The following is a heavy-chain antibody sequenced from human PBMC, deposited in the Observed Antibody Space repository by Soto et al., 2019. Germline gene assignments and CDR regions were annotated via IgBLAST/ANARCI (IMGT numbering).Heavy chain of an antibody. J-gene: IGHJ4*02. Sequence: PSETLSLTCTVSGGSISSSSYYWGWIRQPPGKGLEWIGSIYYSGSTYYNPSLKSRVTISVDTSKNQFSLKLSSVTAADTAVYYCARRFHRSYSSDYWGQGTLVTVSS. V-gene: IGHV4-39*01. CDR3: ARRFHRSYSSDY. CDR2: IYYSGST. D-gene: IGHD3-10*01. CDR1: GGSISSSSYY.